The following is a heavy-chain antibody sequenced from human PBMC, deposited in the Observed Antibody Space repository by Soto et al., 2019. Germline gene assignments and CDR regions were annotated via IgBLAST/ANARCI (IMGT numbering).Heavy chain of an antibody. J-gene: IGHJ4*02. CDR3: ARDARRGGVPAAFYFDY. CDR2: ISYDGSNK. D-gene: IGHD2-2*01. Sequence: GGSLRLSCAASGFTFSSYAMHWVRQAPGKGLEWVAVISYDGSNKYYADSVKGRFTISRDNSKNTLYLRMNSLRAEDTAVYYCARDARRGGVPAAFYFDYWGQGTLVTVSS. V-gene: IGHV3-30-3*01. CDR1: GFTFSSYA.